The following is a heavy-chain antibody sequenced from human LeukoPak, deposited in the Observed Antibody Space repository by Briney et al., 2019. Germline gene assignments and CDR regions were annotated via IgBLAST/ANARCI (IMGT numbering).Heavy chain of an antibody. CDR2: INHSGST. V-gene: IGHV4-34*01. CDR3: ARARGAEDTVYYLDL. J-gene: IGHJ4*02. Sequence: PSETLSLTCAVYGGSFSGYYWSWIRQPPGKGLEWIGEINHSGSTNYNPSLKSRVTISVDTSKKQFSLKLSSVTAADTAVYHCARARGAEDTVYYLDLWGQGTLVTVSA. CDR1: GGSFSGYY. D-gene: IGHD4-17*01.